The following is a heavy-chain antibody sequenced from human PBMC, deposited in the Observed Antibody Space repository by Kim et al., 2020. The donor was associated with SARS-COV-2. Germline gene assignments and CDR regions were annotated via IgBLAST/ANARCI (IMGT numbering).Heavy chain of an antibody. V-gene: IGHV3-23*01. CDR3: AKRNDFWSGYFDY. Sequence: YDADSVKRRFTISRDTAKNTLFLQMNSLRAEDSALYYWAKRNDFWSGYFDYWGQGTLVTASS. J-gene: IGHJ4*02. D-gene: IGHD3-3*01.